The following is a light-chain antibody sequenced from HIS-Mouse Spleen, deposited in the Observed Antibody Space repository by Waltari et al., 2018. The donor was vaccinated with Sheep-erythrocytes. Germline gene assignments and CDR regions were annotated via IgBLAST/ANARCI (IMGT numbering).Light chain of an antibody. J-gene: IGKJ2*01. CDR2: AAS. CDR1: QGISSY. V-gene: IGKV1-8*01. CDR3: QQYYSYPYT. Sequence: ALRLTQSPSSLSASTGDRVTITSRASQGISSYFAWFQQKPGKAPKLLIYAASTLQSGVPSRFSSSGSGTDFTLTISCLQSEDFATYYCQQYYSYPYTFGQGTKLEIK.